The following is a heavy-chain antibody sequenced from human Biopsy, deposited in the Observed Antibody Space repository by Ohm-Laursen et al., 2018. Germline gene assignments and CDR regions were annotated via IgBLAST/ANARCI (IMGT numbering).Heavy chain of an antibody. CDR3: AGAGSHSF. CDR2: IHGSGRT. CDR1: GFNFNNYG. J-gene: IGHJ4*02. D-gene: IGHD3-10*01. Sequence: GSLRLSCAASGFNFNNYGMQWVRQAPGRGLEWVSMIHGSGRTDYADSVKGRFTVSRDNSKDTVYLQMNALRVDDTAMYYCAGAGSHSFWGQGALVTVSS. V-gene: IGHV3-66*01.